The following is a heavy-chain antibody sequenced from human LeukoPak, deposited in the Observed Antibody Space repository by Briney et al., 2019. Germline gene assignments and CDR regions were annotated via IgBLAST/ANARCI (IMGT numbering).Heavy chain of an antibody. CDR1: RRTFRCYA. J-gene: IGHJ5*02. CDR2: MIHIFGTA. D-gene: IGHD2-15*01. CDR3: ARSFGCSGGSCYSNWFDP. V-gene: IGHV1-69*06. Sequence: AVQCSCQASRRTFRCYAITWVRQAPGQGSEWMGGMIHIFGTANYAQKFQGRVTITADKSTSTAYMELSSLRSEDTAVYYCARSFGCSGGSCYSNWFDPWGQGTLVTVSS.